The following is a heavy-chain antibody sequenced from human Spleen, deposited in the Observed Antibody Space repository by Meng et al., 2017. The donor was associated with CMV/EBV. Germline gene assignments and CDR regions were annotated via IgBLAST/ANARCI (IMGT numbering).Heavy chain of an antibody. D-gene: IGHD1-1*01. J-gene: IGHJ4*02. V-gene: IGHV4-39*07. CDR3: GSVKRLGIDH. Sequence: QLQLPESGPGLVKPSETRSLTCSVSGGSLSSSTYYWGWIRQPPGKGLEWIGTMYYTGTTYYNPSLKSRVTISLNTSKNQFSLKLTSLTAADTAMYYCGSVKRLGIDHWGQGTLVTVSS. CDR1: GGSLSSSTYY. CDR2: MYYTGTT.